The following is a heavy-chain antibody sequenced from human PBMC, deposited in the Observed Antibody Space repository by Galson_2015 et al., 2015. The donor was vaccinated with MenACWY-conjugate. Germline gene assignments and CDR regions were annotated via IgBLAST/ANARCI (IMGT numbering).Heavy chain of an antibody. CDR2: ITGNGDSI. Sequence: SLRLSCAASGFTFSSYAMSWVRQAPGKGLEWVSVITGNGDSIYYADSVKGRFTISRDNSKSTLDPQMNSLRAEDTTVYFCAKWDSSGRTGYNYYGMDVWGQGTTVTVSS. CDR3: AKWDSSGRTGYNYYGMDV. D-gene: IGHD6-19*01. J-gene: IGHJ6*02. CDR1: GFTFSSYA. V-gene: IGHV3-23*01.